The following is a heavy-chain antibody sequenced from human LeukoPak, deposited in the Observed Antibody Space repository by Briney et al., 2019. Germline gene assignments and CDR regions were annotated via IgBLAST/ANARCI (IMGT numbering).Heavy chain of an antibody. Sequence: GGSLRLSCGVYGFTFRNYWMTWVRQVPGKGLEWVVNINEGGNEKNYADSVKGRFTVSRDNAQNSLCLQMNSLRVEDTAVYYCARHPNSNWDYWGQGTLATVSS. CDR2: INEGGNEK. CDR3: ARHPNSNWDY. CDR1: GFTFRNYW. D-gene: IGHD1-1*01. J-gene: IGHJ4*02. V-gene: IGHV3-7*03.